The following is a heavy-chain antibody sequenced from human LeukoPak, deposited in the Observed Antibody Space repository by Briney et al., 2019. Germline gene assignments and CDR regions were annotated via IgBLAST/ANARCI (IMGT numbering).Heavy chain of an antibody. V-gene: IGHV1-69*05. CDR1: GGTLSSYA. CDR3: ARHDRDGYNSDY. Sequence: SVKVSCKASGGTLSSYAISWVRQAPGQGLEWMGGIIPIFGTANYAQKFQGRVTITTDESTSTAYMELSSLRSEDTAVYYCARHDRDGYNSDYWGQGTLVTVSS. J-gene: IGHJ4*02. D-gene: IGHD5-24*01. CDR2: IIPIFGTA.